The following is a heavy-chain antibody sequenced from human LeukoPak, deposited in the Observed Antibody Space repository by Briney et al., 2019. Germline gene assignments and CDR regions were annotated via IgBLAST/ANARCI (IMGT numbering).Heavy chain of an antibody. V-gene: IGHV1-2*06. D-gene: IGHD6-6*01. CDR3: AREVRRQLGDYYYYYMDV. CDR2: INPNSGGT. J-gene: IGHJ6*03. CDR1: GYTFTGYY. Sequence: ASVKVSCKASGYTFTGYYMHWVRQAPGQGLEWMGRINPNSGGTNYAQKFQGRVTMTRDTSISTAYMELSRLRSDDTAVYYCAREVRRQLGDYYYYYMDVWGKGTRSPSP.